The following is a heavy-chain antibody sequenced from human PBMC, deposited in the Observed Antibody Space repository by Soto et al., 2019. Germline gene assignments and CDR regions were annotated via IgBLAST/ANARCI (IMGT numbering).Heavy chain of an antibody. CDR1: GYSFTGYY. CDR2: INPNSGGT. V-gene: IGHV1-2*02. CDR3: AREGRGYYDSSGYHDALDI. D-gene: IGHD3-22*01. Sequence: GXSLKVSCKASGYSFTGYYMPRVRQAPGQGLEWMGWINPNSGGTNYAQKFQGRVTMTRDTSISTAYMELSRPRSDDTAVYYCAREGRGYYDSSGYHDALDIWGQGTMVTVSS. J-gene: IGHJ3*02.